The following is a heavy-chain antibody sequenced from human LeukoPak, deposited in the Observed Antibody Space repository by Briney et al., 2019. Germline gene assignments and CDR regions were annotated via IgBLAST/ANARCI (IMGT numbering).Heavy chain of an antibody. V-gene: IGHV4-34*01. CDR3: ARGTENYYYYYYMDV. Sequence: SETLSLTCAVYGGSFSGYYWSWIRQPPGKGLEWIGEINHSGSTNYNPSLKSRVTISVDTSKNQFSLKLSSVTAADTAVYYCARGTENYYYYYYMDVWGKGTTVTISS. D-gene: IGHD1-14*01. CDR1: GGSFSGYY. CDR2: INHSGST. J-gene: IGHJ6*03.